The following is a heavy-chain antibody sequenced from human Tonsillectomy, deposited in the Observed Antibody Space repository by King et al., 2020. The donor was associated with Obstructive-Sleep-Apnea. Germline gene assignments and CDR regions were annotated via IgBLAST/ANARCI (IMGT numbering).Heavy chain of an antibody. CDR2: SYSSGST. CDR1: GGSISSYY. J-gene: IGHJ2*01. V-gene: IGHV4-4*09. CDR3: ASHFYDSNGYGWLRYYDL. D-gene: IGHD3-22*01. Sequence: QLQESGPGLVNPSETLSLACTVSGGSISSYYWSWIRQPPGKGLEWIGYSYSSGSTKYNPSLKSRVTISVDTSKNQFSLKLRSVTAADTAVYYCASHFYDSNGYGWLRYYDLWGRGTLVTVSS.